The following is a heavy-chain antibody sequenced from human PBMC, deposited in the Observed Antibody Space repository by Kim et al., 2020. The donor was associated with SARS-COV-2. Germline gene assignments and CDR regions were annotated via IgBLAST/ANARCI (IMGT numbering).Heavy chain of an antibody. CDR2: IKSKTDGGTT. J-gene: IGHJ4*02. D-gene: IGHD3-9*01. V-gene: IGHV3-15*01. Sequence: GGSLRLSCAASGFTFSNAWMSWVRQAPGKGLEWVGRIKSKTDGGTTDYAAPVKGRFTISRDDSKNTLYLQMNSLKTEDTAVYYCTTGRTYYDILTGYYQGGYYFDYWGQGTLVTVSS. CDR1: GFTFSNAW. CDR3: TTGRTYYDILTGYYQGGYYFDY.